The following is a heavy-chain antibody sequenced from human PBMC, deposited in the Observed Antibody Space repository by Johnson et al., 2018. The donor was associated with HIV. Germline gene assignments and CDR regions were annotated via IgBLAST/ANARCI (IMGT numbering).Heavy chain of an antibody. J-gene: IGHJ3*02. V-gene: IGHV3-15*01. CDR3: TTVDCGGDCYSGHAFDI. CDR2: IKSRTDGGTT. Sequence: MLLVGSGGGVVQPGGSLRLSCAASGFTFSSYWMSWVRQAPGKGLEWVGHIKSRTDGGTTDYAAPVKGRFTIARDDSKNTLYLQMNSLKTEDTAVYYCTTVDCGGDCYSGHAFDIWGQGTMVSVSS. D-gene: IGHD2-21*01. CDR1: GFTFSSYW.